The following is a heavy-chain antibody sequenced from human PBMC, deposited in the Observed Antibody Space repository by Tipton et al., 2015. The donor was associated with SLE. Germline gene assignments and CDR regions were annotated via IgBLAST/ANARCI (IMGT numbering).Heavy chain of an antibody. V-gene: IGHV5-51*03. CDR3: ARYLDWKYTFVDY. Sequence: QLVQSGAEVKKPGESLKISCQGSGYSFATYWIGWVRQMPGKGLEWIGIIYLSDSDTRYSPSFQGQVTISADKSINTAYLQWSSLKASDTGIYYCARYLDWKYTFVDYWGQGTLVTVSS. J-gene: IGHJ4*02. CDR1: GYSFATYW. CDR2: IYLSDSDT. D-gene: IGHD3/OR15-3a*01.